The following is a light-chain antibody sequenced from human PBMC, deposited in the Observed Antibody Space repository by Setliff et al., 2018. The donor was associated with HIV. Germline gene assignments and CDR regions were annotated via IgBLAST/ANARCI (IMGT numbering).Light chain of an antibody. V-gene: IGLV2-14*01. Sequence: SVLTQPASVSGSPGQSITISCTGTSSDVGGYNYVSWYQQHPGKAPKLMIYDVSKRPSGVSNRFSGSKSGNTASLTISGLQAEDEADYYCSSYTSSSTDVFGTGTKVTGL. J-gene: IGLJ1*01. CDR3: SSYTSSSTDV. CDR1: SSDVGGYNY. CDR2: DVS.